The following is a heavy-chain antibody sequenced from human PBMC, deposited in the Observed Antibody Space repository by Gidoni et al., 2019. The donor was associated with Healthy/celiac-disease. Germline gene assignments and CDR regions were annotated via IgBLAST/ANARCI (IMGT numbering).Heavy chain of an antibody. J-gene: IGHJ4*02. CDR1: GGSFSGYY. CDR3: ARGLLRSQDIVVVVTPWGRHFDY. V-gene: IGHV4-34*01. Sequence: QVQLQQWGAGLLKPSETLSLTCAVYGGSFSGYYWSWLPQPPGKGLEWIGEINHSGVTNYSPSLKSRLTISVDTSKNQFSLRLSSVTAADTAVYYCARGLLRSQDIVVVVTPWGRHFDYWGQGTLVTVSS. CDR2: INHSGVT. D-gene: IGHD2-15*01.